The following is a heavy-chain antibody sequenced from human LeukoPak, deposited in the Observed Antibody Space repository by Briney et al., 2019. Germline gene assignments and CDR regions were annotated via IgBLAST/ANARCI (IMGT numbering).Heavy chain of an antibody. Sequence: GGSLRLSCVASGFTFSNYWMTWVRQAPGKGLEWVGNINLDGSDKYYGDSVKGRFTVSRDNAKNSLYLQMNSLRAEDTAVYYCARDTRYFDYWGQGNMVTVSS. CDR2: INLDGSDK. V-gene: IGHV3-7*01. J-gene: IGHJ4*02. CDR3: ARDTRYFDY. CDR1: GFTFSNYW.